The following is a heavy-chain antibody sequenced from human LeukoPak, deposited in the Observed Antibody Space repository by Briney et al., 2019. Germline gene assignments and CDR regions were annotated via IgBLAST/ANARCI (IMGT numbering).Heavy chain of an antibody. V-gene: IGHV3-23*01. CDR1: GFTFSSYA. CDR2: ISGSGGST. D-gene: IGHD3-9*01. CDR3: AKRSIRYFDWTSGMDV. J-gene: IGHJ6*02. Sequence: GGSLRLSCAASGFTFSSYAMSWVRQAPGKGLEWVSAISGSGGSTYYADYVKGRFTISRDNSKNTLYLQMNSLRAEDTAVYYCAKRSIRYFDWTSGMDVWGQGTTVTVSS.